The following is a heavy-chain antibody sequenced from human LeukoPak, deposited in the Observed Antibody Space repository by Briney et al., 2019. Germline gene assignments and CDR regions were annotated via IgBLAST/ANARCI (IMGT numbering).Heavy chain of an antibody. CDR1: GYTLTELS. V-gene: IGHV1-24*01. J-gene: IGHJ4*02. Sequence: ASVKVSCKVSGYTLTELSMHWVRQAPGKGLEWMGGFDPEDGETIYAQKFQGRDTMTEDTSTDTAYMELSSLRSEDTAVYYCATDLWGSTSLDYWGQGTLVTVSS. CDR3: ATDLWGSTSLDY. CDR2: FDPEDGET. D-gene: IGHD2-2*01.